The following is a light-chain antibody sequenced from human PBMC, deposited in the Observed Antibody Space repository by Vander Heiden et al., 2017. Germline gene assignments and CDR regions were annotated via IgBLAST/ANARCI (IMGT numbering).Light chain of an antibody. CDR3: QTWGIGIQV. V-gene: IGLV4-69*01. CDR1: SGHTTSV. J-gene: IGLJ2*01. Sequence: QLELTKSLSASASLGDTVTLTGTLSSGHTTSVTAWHQQQPDKATRYLITLYIDGSNTTGDGTPYRFSGSSSGAERYLTISSLQSEDEADYYCQTWGIGIQVFGGGTKLTVL. CDR2: LYIDGSN.